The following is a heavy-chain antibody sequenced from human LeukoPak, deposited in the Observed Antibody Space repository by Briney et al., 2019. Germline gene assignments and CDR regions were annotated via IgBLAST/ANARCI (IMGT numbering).Heavy chain of an antibody. J-gene: IGHJ3*02. CDR1: GFTFSSYW. Sequence: PGGSLRLSCAASGFTFSSYWMHWVRQAPGKGLVWVSRINGDGSTTTYADSVRGRFTISRDNAKNTLYLQMNSLRAEDTAVYYCARDVLIAADGVIRLDAFDIWGQGTVVTVSS. D-gene: IGHD6-13*01. CDR2: INGDGSTT. V-gene: IGHV3-74*01. CDR3: ARDVLIAADGVIRLDAFDI.